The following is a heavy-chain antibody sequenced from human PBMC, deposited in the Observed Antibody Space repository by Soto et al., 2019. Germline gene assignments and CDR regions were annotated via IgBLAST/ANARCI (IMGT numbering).Heavy chain of an antibody. J-gene: IGHJ4*02. CDR1: GFTFSSYA. Sequence: GGSLRLSCAASGFTFSSYAMHWVRQAPGKGLEWVAVISYDGSNKYYADSVKGRFTISRDNSKNTLYLQMNSLRAEDTAVYYCARDLWFGELSVAYYFDYWGQGTLVTVSS. CDR3: ARDLWFGELSVAYYFDY. V-gene: IGHV3-30-3*01. D-gene: IGHD3-10*01. CDR2: ISYDGSNK.